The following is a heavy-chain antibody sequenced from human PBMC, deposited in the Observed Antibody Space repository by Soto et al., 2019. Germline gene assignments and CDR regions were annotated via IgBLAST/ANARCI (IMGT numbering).Heavy chain of an antibody. CDR2: IYYSGST. V-gene: IGHV4-59*01. CDR1: GGSISSYY. Sequence: QVQLQESGPGLVKPSETLSLTCTVSGGSISSYYWSWIRQPPGKGLEWIGYIYYSGSTNYNPSLKIRVTISVDTSKNQFSLKLSSVTAADTAVYYCAREGEGGDIWGQGTMVTVSS. J-gene: IGHJ3*02. D-gene: IGHD1-26*01. CDR3: AREGEGGDI.